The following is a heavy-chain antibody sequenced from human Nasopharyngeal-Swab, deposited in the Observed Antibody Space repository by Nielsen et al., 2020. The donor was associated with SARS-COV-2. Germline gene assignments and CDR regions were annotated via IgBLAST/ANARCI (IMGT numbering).Heavy chain of an antibody. Sequence: SETLSLPCALYGGSFLGYYWSWIRQPPGKGLEWIGEINHSGSTNYNPSLKSRVTISVDTSKNQFSLKLSSVTAADTAVYYCARGLSIAVDYYYYYGMDVWGQGTTVTVSS. CDR3: ARGLSIAVDYYYYYGMDV. V-gene: IGHV4-34*01. J-gene: IGHJ6*02. CDR1: GGSFLGYY. D-gene: IGHD6-19*01. CDR2: INHSGST.